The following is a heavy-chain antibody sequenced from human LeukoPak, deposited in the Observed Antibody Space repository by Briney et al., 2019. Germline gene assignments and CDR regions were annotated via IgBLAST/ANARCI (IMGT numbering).Heavy chain of an antibody. CDR2: INPNSGGT. V-gene: IGHV1-2*06. J-gene: IGHJ6*03. Sequence: ASVKVSCKASGYTFTGYYMHWVRQAPGQGLEWMGRINPNSGGTNYAQKFQGRVTMTRDTSISTAYMELSRLRSDDTAVYYCARGVYYYYYMDVRGKGTTVTVSS. CDR1: GYTFTGYY. CDR3: ARGVYYYYYMDV.